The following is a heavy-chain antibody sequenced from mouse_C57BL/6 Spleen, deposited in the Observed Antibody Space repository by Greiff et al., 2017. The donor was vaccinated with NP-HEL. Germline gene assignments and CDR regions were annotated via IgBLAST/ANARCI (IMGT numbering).Heavy chain of an antibody. CDR3: ARGEGDYFDY. CDR1: GYSITSGYY. CDR2: ISYDGSN. Sequence: ESGPGLVKPSQSLSLTCSVTGYSITSGYYWNWIRQFPGNNLEWMGYISYDGSNNYNPSLKNPISITRDTSKNQFFLKLNSVTTEDTATYYCARGEGDYFDYWGQGTTLTVSS. V-gene: IGHV3-6*01. J-gene: IGHJ2*01.